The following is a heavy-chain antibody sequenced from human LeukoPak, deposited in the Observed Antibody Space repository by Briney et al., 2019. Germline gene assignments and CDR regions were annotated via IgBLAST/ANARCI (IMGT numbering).Heavy chain of an antibody. V-gene: IGHV3-15*01. CDR2: IKSKTDGGTT. CDR3: TSHASYYYYYYMDV. Sequence: SGGSLRLSCAASGFTFSNAWMSWVRQAPGKGLEWVGRIKSKTDGGTTDYAAPVKGRFTISRDDSKNTLYLQMNSLKTEDTAVYYCTSHASYYYYYYMDVWGKGNPGHRLL. CDR1: GFTFSNAW. J-gene: IGHJ6*03.